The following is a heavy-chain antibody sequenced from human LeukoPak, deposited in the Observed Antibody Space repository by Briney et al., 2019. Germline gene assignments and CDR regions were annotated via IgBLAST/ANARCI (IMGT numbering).Heavy chain of an antibody. Sequence: GGSLRLSCAASGFTFSSYAMSWVRQAPGKGLEWVSAISSSGVGTYYADSVKGRFTISRDNSKNTLCLQMNSLRAEDTAVYYCAKDRGSSGWLYWGQGTLVTVSS. J-gene: IGHJ4*02. V-gene: IGHV3-23*01. CDR2: ISSSGVGT. CDR1: GFTFSSYA. CDR3: AKDRGSSGWLY. D-gene: IGHD6-19*01.